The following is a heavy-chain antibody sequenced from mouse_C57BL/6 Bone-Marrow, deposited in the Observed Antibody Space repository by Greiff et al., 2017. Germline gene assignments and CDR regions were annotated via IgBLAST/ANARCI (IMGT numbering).Heavy chain of an antibody. Sequence: QVQLKQSGAELMKPGASVKLSCKATGYTFTGYWIEWVKQRPGHGLEWIGEILPGSGSTKSNEKFKGKATFTADTSSNTAYMQLSSLTTEDSAIYYCAREASLDYWCQGTSVTVSS. CDR2: ILPGSGST. CDR1: GYTFTGYW. CDR3: AREASLDY. J-gene: IGHJ4*01. V-gene: IGHV1-9*01.